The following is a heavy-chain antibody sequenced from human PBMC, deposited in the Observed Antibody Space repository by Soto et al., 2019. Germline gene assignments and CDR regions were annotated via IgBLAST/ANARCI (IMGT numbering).Heavy chain of an antibody. V-gene: IGHV3-15*07. Sequence: GGSLRLSCAASGFTFSNAWMNWGRQAPGKGLEWVGRIKSKTDGGTTDYAAPVKGRFTISRDDSENMLYLQMSSLKTEDTAVYYCTTDIPLTVRIDYWGQGTLVTVS. CDR1: GFTFSNAW. CDR3: TTDIPLTVRIDY. J-gene: IGHJ4*02. CDR2: IKSKTDGGTT. D-gene: IGHD4-4*01.